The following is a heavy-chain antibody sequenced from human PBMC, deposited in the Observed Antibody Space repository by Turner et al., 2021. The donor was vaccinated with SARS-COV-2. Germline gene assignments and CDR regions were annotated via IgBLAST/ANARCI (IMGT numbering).Heavy chain of an antibody. J-gene: IGHJ3*02. Sequence: QVQLVQSGAEVKKPGASVKVSCKVSGYTLTELSMHWVRQAPGKGLEWMGGFDPEYSETIYAQKFQGRVTMTEDTSADTAYMELSSPRSEDTAVYYCATCRDGYNWGAFHIWGQGTMVTVSS. CDR1: GYTLTELS. D-gene: IGHD5-12*01. V-gene: IGHV1-24*01. CDR3: ATCRDGYNWGAFHI. CDR2: FDPEYSET.